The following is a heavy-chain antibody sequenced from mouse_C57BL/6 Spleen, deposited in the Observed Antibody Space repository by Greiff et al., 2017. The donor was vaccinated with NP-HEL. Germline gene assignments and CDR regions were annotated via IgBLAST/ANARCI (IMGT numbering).Heavy chain of an antibody. J-gene: IGHJ4*01. CDR3: ARAIQYYYAMDY. CDR1: GFTFSDYG. V-gene: IGHV5-17*01. CDR2: ISSGSSTI. Sequence: EVKVVESGGGLVKPGGSLKLSCAASGFTFSDYGMHWVRQAPEKGLEWVAYISSGSSTIYYADTVKGRFTISRDNAKNTLFLQMTSLRSEDTAMYYCARAIQYYYAMDYWGQGTSVTVSS.